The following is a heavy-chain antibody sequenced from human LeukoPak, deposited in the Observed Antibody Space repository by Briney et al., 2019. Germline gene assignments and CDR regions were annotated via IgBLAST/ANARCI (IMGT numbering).Heavy chain of an antibody. D-gene: IGHD4-11*01. J-gene: IGHJ6*03. CDR1: GYTFTGYY. CDR2: INPNSGGT. CDR3: ARDYSSHGEGYYYMDV. Sequence: GASVKVSCKASGYTFTGYYMHWVRQAPGQGLEWMGWINPNSGGTNYAQKLQGRVTMTTDTSTSTAYMELRSLRSDDTAVYYCARDYSSHGEGYYYMDVWGKGTTVTVSS. V-gene: IGHV1-2*02.